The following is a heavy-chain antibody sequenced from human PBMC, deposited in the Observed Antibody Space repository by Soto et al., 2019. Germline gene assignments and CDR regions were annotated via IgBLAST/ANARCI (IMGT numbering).Heavy chain of an antibody. D-gene: IGHD3-10*01. Sequence: QLQLQESGSGLVKPSQTLSLTCAVSGGSISSGGYSWSWIRQPPGKGLEWIGYIYHSGSTYYNPSLKSRVTLSVDRSKNQFSLKLRSVTAAATAVYYCARVGYGSGLDYWGQGTLVTVSS. V-gene: IGHV4-30-2*01. CDR2: IYHSGST. CDR3: ARVGYGSGLDY. CDR1: GGSISSGGYS. J-gene: IGHJ4*02.